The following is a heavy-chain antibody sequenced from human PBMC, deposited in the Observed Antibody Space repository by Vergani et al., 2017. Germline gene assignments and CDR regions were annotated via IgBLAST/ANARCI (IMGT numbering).Heavy chain of an antibody. D-gene: IGHD6-13*01. CDR3: ARDGEIAAAGLKY. J-gene: IGHJ4*02. CDR2: IWYDGSNK. CDR1: GFTFSSYG. Sequence: QVQLVESGGGVVQPGRSLRLSCAASGFTFSSYGMHWVRQAPGKGLEWVAVIWYDGSNKYYADSVKGRFTISRDNSKNTLYLQMNSLRAEDTAVYYCARDGEIAAAGLKYWGQGTLVTVAS. V-gene: IGHV3-33*01.